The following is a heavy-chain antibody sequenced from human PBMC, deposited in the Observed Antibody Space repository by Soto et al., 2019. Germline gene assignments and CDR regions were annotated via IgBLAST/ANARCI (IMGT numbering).Heavy chain of an antibody. J-gene: IGHJ5*02. CDR1: GSSLTKND. CDR2: MNPGSGDT. Sequence: ASVKVPFKASGSSLTKNDVSCVRQATGQGLEWMGWMNPGSGDTGYAQKFQGRVTMTRDISTATAYMELSSLRSDDTATYYCARMATFGSLNWFDPWGQGTLVTVSS. D-gene: IGHD3-16*01. V-gene: IGHV1-8*01. CDR3: ARMATFGSLNWFDP.